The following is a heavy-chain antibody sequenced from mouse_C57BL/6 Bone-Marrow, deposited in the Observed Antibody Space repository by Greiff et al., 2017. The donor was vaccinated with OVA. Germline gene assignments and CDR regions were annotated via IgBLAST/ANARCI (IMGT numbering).Heavy chain of an antibody. CDR1: GYTFTSYW. Sequence: QVQLQQPGAELVMPGASVKLSCKASGYTFTSYWMHWVKQRPGQGLEWIGEIDPSDSYTNYNQKFKGKSTLTVDKSSSTASLQLSSLTSEDSAVYYCAREEGSYFDYWGQGTTLTVSS. CDR2: IDPSDSYT. J-gene: IGHJ2*01. CDR3: AREEGSYFDY. V-gene: IGHV1-69*01.